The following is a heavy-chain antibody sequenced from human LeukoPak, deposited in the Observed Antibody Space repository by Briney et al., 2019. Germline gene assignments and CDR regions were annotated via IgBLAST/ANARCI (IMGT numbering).Heavy chain of an antibody. Sequence: ASVKVSCKASGYTFTSYYMHWVRQAPGQGLEWMGIINPSGGSTSYAQKFQGRVTMTRDTSTSIVYMELSSLRSEETAVYYCAKAREGIAAAGTRYNWFDPWGQGTLVTVSS. J-gene: IGHJ5*02. D-gene: IGHD6-13*01. CDR1: GYTFTSYY. V-gene: IGHV1-46*01. CDR2: INPSGGST. CDR3: AKAREGIAAAGTRYNWFDP.